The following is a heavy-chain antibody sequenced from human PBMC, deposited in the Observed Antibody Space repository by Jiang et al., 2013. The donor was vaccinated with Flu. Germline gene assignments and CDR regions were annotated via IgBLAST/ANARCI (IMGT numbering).Heavy chain of an antibody. CDR1: GGSVTSESYY. Sequence: LLKPSETLSLTCTVSGGSVTSESYYWSWIRQPPGKQLEWIGYIYFGGSTNYNPSLKSRVTMSTDTSKNQVSLKLSSVTAADTAVYYCARDDRGGVVVAYWGHGTLVTVSS. D-gene: IGHD2-21*01. J-gene: IGHJ4*01. CDR2: IYFGGST. CDR3: ARDDRGGVVVAY. V-gene: IGHV4-61*01.